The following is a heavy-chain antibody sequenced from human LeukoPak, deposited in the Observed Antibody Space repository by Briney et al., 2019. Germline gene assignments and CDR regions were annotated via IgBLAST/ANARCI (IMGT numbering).Heavy chain of an antibody. J-gene: IGHJ4*02. CDR3: AKDLIAVAGSFSPDDY. V-gene: IGHV3-23*01. CDR2: ISGSGGST. D-gene: IGHD6-19*01. Sequence: GGSLRLSCAASGFTFSSYAMSWVRQAPGKGLEWVPAISGSGGSTYYADSVKGRFTISRDNSKNTLYLQMNSLRAEDTAVYYCAKDLIAVAGSFSPDDYWGQGTLVTVSS. CDR1: GFTFSSYA.